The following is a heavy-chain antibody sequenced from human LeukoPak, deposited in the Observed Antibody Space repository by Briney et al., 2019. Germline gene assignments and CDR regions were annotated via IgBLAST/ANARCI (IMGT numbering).Heavy chain of an antibody. D-gene: IGHD3-3*02. CDR2: VSGSGGVT. CDR1: GFTFSSYG. Sequence: PGGSLRLSCAASGFTFSSYGMHWVRQAPGKGLEWVSGVSGSGGVTYHAESVKGRFTISRDNSKNTLHLQMNSLRAEDTAVYYCATFLAIVTARDSLYFQHWGQGTLVTVSS. J-gene: IGHJ1*01. V-gene: IGHV3-23*01. CDR3: ATFLAIVTARDSLYFQH.